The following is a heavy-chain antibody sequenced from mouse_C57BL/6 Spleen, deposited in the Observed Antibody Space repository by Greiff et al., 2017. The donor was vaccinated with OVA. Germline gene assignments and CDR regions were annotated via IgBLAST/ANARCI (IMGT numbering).Heavy chain of an antibody. CDR3: TRNYYGNYLYFDY. CDR1: GYTFTDYE. Sequence: VQLQQSGAELVRPGASVTLSCKASGYTFTDYEMHWVKQTPVHGLEWIGAIDPETGGTSYNQKFEGKAILTADKSSSTAYMRLRSLTSEDAAVYYGTRNYYGNYLYFDYWGQGTTLTVSS. V-gene: IGHV1-15*01. J-gene: IGHJ2*01. CDR2: IDPETGGT. D-gene: IGHD2-1*01.